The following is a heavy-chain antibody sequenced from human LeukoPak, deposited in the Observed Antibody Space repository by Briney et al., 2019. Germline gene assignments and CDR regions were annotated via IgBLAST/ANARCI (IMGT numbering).Heavy chain of an antibody. D-gene: IGHD5-12*01. J-gene: IGHJ4*02. CDR1: GYILTELS. CDR2: FDLGGGET. CDR3: AAGAPWHLLDS. V-gene: IGHV1-24*01. Sequence: ASVKVSCKVSGYILTELSMHWVRQARGKGLEWMGGFDLGGGETIFAQTFQGRVTITQDTSTDTAYMQLRSLSSEDTAVYYCAAGAPWHLLDSWGQRTLVTVSS.